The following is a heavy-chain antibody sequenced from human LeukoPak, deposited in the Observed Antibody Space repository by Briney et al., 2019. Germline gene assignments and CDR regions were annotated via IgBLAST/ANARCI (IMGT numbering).Heavy chain of an antibody. V-gene: IGHV3-23*01. D-gene: IGHD2-2*01. CDR1: GFTFSSYA. CDR3: AKDLVVVPAVNFDY. CDR2: ISGSGGST. J-gene: IGHJ4*02. Sequence: GGSLRLFCAASGFTFSSYAMSWVRQAPGKGLEWVSAISGSGGSTYYADSVKGRSTISRDNSKNTLYLQMDSLRAEDTAVYYCAKDLVVVPAVNFDYWGQGTLVTVSS.